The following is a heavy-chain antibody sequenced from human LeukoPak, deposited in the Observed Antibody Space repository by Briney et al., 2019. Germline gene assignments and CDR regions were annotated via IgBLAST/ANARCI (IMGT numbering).Heavy chain of an antibody. J-gene: IGHJ5*02. D-gene: IGHD3-22*01. V-gene: IGHV4-34*01. CDR3: ARRVVVITSWWANWFDP. Sequence: PSETLSLTCAVYGGSFSGYYWSWIRQPPGKGLEWIGEINHSGSTNYNPSLKSRVTISVDTAKNQFSLKLSSVTAADTAVYYCARRVVVITSWWANWFDPWGQGTLVTVSS. CDR2: INHSGST. CDR1: GGSFSGYY.